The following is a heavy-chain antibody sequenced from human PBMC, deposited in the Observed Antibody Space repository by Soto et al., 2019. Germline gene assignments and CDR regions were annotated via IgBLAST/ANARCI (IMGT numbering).Heavy chain of an antibody. V-gene: IGHV3-72*01. J-gene: IGHJ3*02. CDR2: TRNKANSYTT. Sequence: PGGSLRLSCAASGFTFSDHYMDWARQAPGKGLEWVGRTRNKANSYTTEYAASVKGRFTISRDDSKNSLYLQMNSLKTEDTAVYYCARMYYYDSSGYYTDDAFDIWGQGTMVTVSS. D-gene: IGHD3-22*01. CDR1: GFTFSDHY. CDR3: ARMYYYDSSGYYTDDAFDI.